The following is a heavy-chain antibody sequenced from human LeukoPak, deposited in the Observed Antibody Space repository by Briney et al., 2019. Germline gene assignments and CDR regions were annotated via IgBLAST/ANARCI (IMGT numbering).Heavy chain of an antibody. V-gene: IGHV3-48*03. CDR3: ARGARTTSVFDI. CDR1: GFTFSTYE. CDR2: ISSSGSII. D-gene: IGHD2/OR15-2a*01. Sequence: GGSLRLSCAASGFTFSTYEMNWVRQAPGKGLEWVSYISSSGSIIYYADSMKGRFTISRDNAKNSLYLQMNVLRAADTAVYFCARGARTTSVFDIWGQGTMVTVSS. J-gene: IGHJ3*02.